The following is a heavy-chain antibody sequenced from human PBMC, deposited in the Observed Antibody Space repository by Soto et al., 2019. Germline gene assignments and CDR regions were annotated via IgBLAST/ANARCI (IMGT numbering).Heavy chain of an antibody. D-gene: IGHD2-15*01. CDR2: ISAYNGNT. V-gene: IGHV1-18*01. CDR1: GYTFTSYG. Sequence: ASVKVSCKASGYTFTSYGISWVRQAPGQGLEWMGWISAYNGNTNYAQKLQGRVTMTTDTSTSTAYMELRSLRSDDTAVYYCARDIVAPMTRRRGFDYWGKGTLATVPS. J-gene: IGHJ4*02. CDR3: ARDIVAPMTRRRGFDY.